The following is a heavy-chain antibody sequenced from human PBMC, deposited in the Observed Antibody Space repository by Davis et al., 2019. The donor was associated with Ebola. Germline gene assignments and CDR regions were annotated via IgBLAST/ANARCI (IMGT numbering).Heavy chain of an antibody. Sequence: PSETLSLTCAVYGGSFSGYYWSWIRQPPGKGLEWIGEINHSGSTNYNPSLKSRVTISVDTSKNQFSLKLSSVTAADTAVYYCARAGIAVAGWIDYWGQGTLVTVSS. CDR2: INHSGST. J-gene: IGHJ4*02. V-gene: IGHV4-34*01. CDR3: ARAGIAVAGWIDY. D-gene: IGHD6-19*01. CDR1: GGSFSGYY.